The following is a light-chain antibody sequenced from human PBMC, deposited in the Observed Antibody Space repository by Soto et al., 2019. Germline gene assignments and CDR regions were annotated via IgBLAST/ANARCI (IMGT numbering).Light chain of an antibody. CDR2: AAS. CDR3: QQLNSYRYT. V-gene: IGKV1-9*01. Sequence: DIQLTQSPSFLSPSVGDRVTITCRASQGITSYLAWYQQKPGKAPKLLIYAASTLQTGVPSRFSGSGSGTEFTLTISSLQPEVFATYYCQQLNSYRYTFGQGTKLEIK. CDR1: QGITSY. J-gene: IGKJ2*01.